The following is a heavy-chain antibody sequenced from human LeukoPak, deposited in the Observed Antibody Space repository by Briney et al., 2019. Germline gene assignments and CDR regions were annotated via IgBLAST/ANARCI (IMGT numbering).Heavy chain of an antibody. CDR1: GFMFSNYG. CDR2: ISVSGSFT. Sequence: GGSLRLSCAASGFMFSNYGMSWVRQAPGKGLEWVSSISVSGSFTYYADSVKGRFTISRDNSENTLYLQMNSLRAEDTAVYYCARDSGRFDYWGQGTLVTVSS. CDR3: ARDSGRFDY. D-gene: IGHD3-10*01. J-gene: IGHJ4*02. V-gene: IGHV3-23*01.